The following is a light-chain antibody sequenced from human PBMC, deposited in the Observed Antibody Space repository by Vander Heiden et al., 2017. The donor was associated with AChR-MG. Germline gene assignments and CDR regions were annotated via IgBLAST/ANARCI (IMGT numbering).Light chain of an antibody. CDR2: DVS. V-gene: IGLV2-14*01. Sequence: QSALTQPASVSGSPGQSITISCTGTSSDVGGYNYVSWYQQHPGKAPKLMIYDVSKRPSGVSNRFSGSKSGNTASLTISGLQAEDEADYYCSSYTSSSTLVVFGTGTEVTVL. CDR3: SSYTSSSTLVV. CDR1: SSDVGGYNY. J-gene: IGLJ1*01.